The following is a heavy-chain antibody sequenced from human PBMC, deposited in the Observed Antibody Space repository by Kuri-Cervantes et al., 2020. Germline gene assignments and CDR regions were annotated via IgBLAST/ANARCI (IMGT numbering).Heavy chain of an antibody. CDR3: AKDPRTTVTGLFHY. Sequence: GESLKISCAAFGFPFSNYDMAWVRQAPGKGLEWVAVISYDGSNKYYADSVKGRFTISRDNSKNTLYLQMNSLRAEDTAVYYCAKDPRTTVTGLFHYWGQGTLVTVSS. J-gene: IGHJ4*02. D-gene: IGHD4-17*01. CDR2: ISYDGSNK. CDR1: GFPFSNYD. V-gene: IGHV3-30*18.